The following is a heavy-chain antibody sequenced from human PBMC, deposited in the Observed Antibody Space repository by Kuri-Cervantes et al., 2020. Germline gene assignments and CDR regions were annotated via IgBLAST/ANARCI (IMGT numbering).Heavy chain of an antibody. Sequence: GESLKISCAASGFTFNNYGMHWVRQAPGRGLEWVAVISYDGSNKYYADSVKGRFTISRDNSKNTLYLQMSSLRAEDTAVYYCARDTIFGIDYWGQGTLVTVSS. CDR2: ISYDGSNK. D-gene: IGHD3-3*01. J-gene: IGHJ4*02. V-gene: IGHV3-30*19. CDR3: ARDTIFGIDY. CDR1: GFTFNNYG.